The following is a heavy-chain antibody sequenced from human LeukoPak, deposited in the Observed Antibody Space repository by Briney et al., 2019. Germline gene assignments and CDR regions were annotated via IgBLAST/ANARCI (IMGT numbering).Heavy chain of an antibody. CDR1: GGSISSGGYS. CDR3: ARGPSTSGYCSSTSCYGRYGMDV. V-gene: IGHV4-30-2*01. Sequence: SETLSLTCAVSGGSISSGGYSWSWIRQPPGKGLEWIGYIYHSGSTYYNPSLKGRVTISVDRSKNQFSLKLSSVTAADTAVYYCARGPSTSGYCSSTSCYGRYGMDVWGQGTTVTVSS. D-gene: IGHD2-2*01. J-gene: IGHJ6*02. CDR2: IYHSGST.